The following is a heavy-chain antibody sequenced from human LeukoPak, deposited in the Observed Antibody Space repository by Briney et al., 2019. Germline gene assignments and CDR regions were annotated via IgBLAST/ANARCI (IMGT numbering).Heavy chain of an antibody. Sequence: ASVKVSCKASGYTFTSYGISWVRQAPGQGLEWMGWNSAYNGNTNYAQKLQGRVTMTTDTSTSTAYMELRSLRSDDTAVYYCARDTEPLKPVDYWGQGTLVTVSS. CDR3: ARDTEPLKPVDY. D-gene: IGHD4-11*01. CDR2: NSAYNGNT. J-gene: IGHJ4*02. CDR1: GYTFTSYG. V-gene: IGHV1-18*01.